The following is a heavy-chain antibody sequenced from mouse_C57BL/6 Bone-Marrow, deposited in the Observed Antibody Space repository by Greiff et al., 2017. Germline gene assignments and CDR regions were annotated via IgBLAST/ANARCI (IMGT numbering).Heavy chain of an antibody. J-gene: IGHJ2*01. CDR2: IRSKSSNYAT. CDR1: GFTFNTYA. Sequence: EVNVVESGGGLVQPKGSLKLSCAASGFTFNTYAMHWVRQAPGKGLEWVARIRSKSSNYATYYADSVKDRFTISRDDSQSMLYLQMNNLKTEDTAMYYCVREVTTVVSTETFDYWGQGTTLTVSS. D-gene: IGHD1-1*01. CDR3: VREVTTVVSTETFDY. V-gene: IGHV10-3*01.